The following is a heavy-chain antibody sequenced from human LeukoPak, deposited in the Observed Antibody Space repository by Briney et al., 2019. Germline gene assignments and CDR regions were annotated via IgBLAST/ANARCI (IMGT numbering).Heavy chain of an antibody. Sequence: NPSETLSLTCTVSGGSVSSGSYYWSWIRQPPGKGLEWIGYIYYSGSTNYNPSLKSRVTMSVDTSKNQISLRLRSVAAADTAVYYCARDDFEYSVHNGMDVWGQGTTVTVSS. J-gene: IGHJ6*02. CDR1: GGSVSSGSYY. CDR2: IYYSGST. CDR3: ARDDFEYSVHNGMDV. V-gene: IGHV4-61*01. D-gene: IGHD3-9*01.